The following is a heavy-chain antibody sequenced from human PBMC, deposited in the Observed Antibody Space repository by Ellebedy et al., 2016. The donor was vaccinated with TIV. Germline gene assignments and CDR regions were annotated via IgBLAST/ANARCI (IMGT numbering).Heavy chain of an antibody. CDR2: IDPSDSYT. CDR3: ARHLGETFDY. V-gene: IGHV5-10-1*01. CDR1: GYSFTSYW. Sequence: GESLKISCKGSGYSFTSYWISWVRQMPGKGLEWMGRIDPSDSYTNYRPSFQGHVTISTDKSSSTAYLQWSSLKASDTAMYYCARHLGETFDYWGQGTLVTVSS. J-gene: IGHJ4*02. D-gene: IGHD2-21*01.